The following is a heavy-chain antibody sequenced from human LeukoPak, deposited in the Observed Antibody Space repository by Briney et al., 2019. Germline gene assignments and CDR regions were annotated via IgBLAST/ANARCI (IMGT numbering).Heavy chain of an antibody. V-gene: IGHV4-59*01. J-gene: IGHJ4*02. CDR1: GGSINSYY. Sequence: SETLSLTCTVSGGSINSYYWSWIRQPPGKGLEWIGYIYYSGSTNYNPSLKSRVTISVDTSKNQFSLKLSSVTAADTAVYYCARGHYGDYGNWGQGTLVTVSS. CDR3: ARGHYGDYGN. D-gene: IGHD4-17*01. CDR2: IYYSGST.